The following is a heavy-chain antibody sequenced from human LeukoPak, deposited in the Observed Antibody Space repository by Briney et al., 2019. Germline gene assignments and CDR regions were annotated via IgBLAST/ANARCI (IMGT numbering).Heavy chain of an antibody. CDR3: ARSPPPYCGGDCYSSYYYGMDV. Sequence: SVKVSCKASGGTFSSYAISWVRQAPGQGLEWMGRIIPILGIANYAQKFQGRVTITADKSTSTAYMELSSLRPEDTAVYYCARSPPPYCGGDCYSSYYYGMDVWGQGTTVTVSS. CDR2: IIPILGIA. CDR1: GGTFSSYA. D-gene: IGHD2-21*02. V-gene: IGHV1-69*04. J-gene: IGHJ6*02.